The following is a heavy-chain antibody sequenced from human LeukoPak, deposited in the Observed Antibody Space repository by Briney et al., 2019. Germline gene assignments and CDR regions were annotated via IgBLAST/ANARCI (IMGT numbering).Heavy chain of an antibody. CDR3: ARVKRYCSGGSCYSNWYFDL. V-gene: IGHV4-59*01. Sequence: PSETLSLTCTVSGGSISSYYWSWIRQPPGKGLEWIGYIYYSGSTNYNPSLKSRATISVDTSKNQFSLKLSSVTAADTAVYYCARVKRYCSGGSCYSNWYFDLWGRGTLVTVSS. CDR1: GGSISSYY. J-gene: IGHJ2*01. D-gene: IGHD2-15*01. CDR2: IYYSGST.